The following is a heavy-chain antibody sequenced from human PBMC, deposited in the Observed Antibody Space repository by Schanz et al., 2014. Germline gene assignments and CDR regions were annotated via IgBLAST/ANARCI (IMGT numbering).Heavy chain of an antibody. J-gene: IGHJ4*02. CDR2: INTDETTT. V-gene: IGHV3-74*02. CDR1: GFTFSDHY. CDR3: VRAGYETTGYYHLESWVGDYFDS. Sequence: VQLVESGGGLVKPGGSLRLSCAASGFTFSDHYMDWVRQVPGKGLVWIARINTDETTTKYADSVRGRFTISRDNSKNMVYLQMNSLRAEDTAVYYCVRAGYETTGYYHLESWVGDYFDSWGQGALVTVSS. D-gene: IGHD3-22*01.